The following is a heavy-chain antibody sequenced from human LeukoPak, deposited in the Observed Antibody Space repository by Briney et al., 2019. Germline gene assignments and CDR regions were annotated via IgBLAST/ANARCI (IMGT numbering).Heavy chain of an antibody. V-gene: IGHV3-30*04. D-gene: IGHD3-22*01. CDR2: ISYDGSNK. CDR3: ARGSGYLETFDS. CDR1: GFIFSSYA. J-gene: IGHJ4*02. Sequence: PGGSLRLSCAASGFIFSSYAMHWVRQAPGKGLEWVAVISYDGSNKYYADSVKGRFTISRDNSRNTLYLQMNSLRAEDTAVYYCARGSGYLETFDSWGQGTLVTVSS.